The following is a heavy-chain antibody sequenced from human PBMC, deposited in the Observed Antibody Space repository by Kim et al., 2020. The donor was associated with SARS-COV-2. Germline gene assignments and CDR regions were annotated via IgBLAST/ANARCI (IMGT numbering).Heavy chain of an antibody. CDR3: VRRSITMVRGVKKGWYFDL. V-gene: IGHV4-39*01. Sequence: SETLSLTCTVSGGSISSSSYYWGWIRQPPGKGLEWIGSIYYSGSTYYNPSLKSRVTISVDTSKNQFSLKLSSVTAADTAVYYCVRRSITMVRGVKKGWYFDLWGRGTLVTVSS. CDR2: IYYSGST. D-gene: IGHD3-10*01. J-gene: IGHJ2*01. CDR1: GGSISSSSYY.